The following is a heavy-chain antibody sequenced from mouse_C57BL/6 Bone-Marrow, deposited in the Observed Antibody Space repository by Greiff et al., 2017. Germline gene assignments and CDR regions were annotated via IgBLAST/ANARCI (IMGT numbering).Heavy chain of an antibody. J-gene: IGHJ1*03. D-gene: IGHD1-1*01. CDR2: INPDSSTI. V-gene: IGHV4-1*01. CDR3: ARDYYGSSHWYFDV. Sequence: CEASGIDFSRYWMSWVRRAPGKGLEWIGEINPDSSTINYAPSLKDKFIISRDNAKNTLYLQMSKVRSEDTALYYCARDYYGSSHWYFDVWGTGTTVTVSS. CDR1: GIDFSRYW.